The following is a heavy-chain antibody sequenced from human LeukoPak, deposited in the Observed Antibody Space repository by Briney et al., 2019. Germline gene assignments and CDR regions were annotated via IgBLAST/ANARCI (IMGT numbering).Heavy chain of an antibody. J-gene: IGHJ5*02. CDR2: ISYDGSNK. Sequence: GGSLRLSCAASGFTFSSYAMHWVRQAPGKGLEWVAVISYDGSNKYYADSVKGRFTISRDNSKNTLYLQTNSLRAEDTAVYYCARAGIAAAGTRWFDPWGQGTLVTVSS. CDR3: ARAGIAAAGTRWFDP. V-gene: IGHV3-30*04. D-gene: IGHD6-13*01. CDR1: GFTFSSYA.